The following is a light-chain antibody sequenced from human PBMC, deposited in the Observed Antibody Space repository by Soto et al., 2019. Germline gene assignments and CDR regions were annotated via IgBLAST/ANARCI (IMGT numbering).Light chain of an antibody. V-gene: IGKV1-39*01. CDR2: AAS. Sequence: DIQMTQSPSSLSASVGDRVTITCRASQSIRRSLNWYQQKPGKAPKLLIYAASSLQSGVPSRFSGTGSGTDFTLTISSLQPEDFAVYYCQQYGSPPWTFGQGTKVEIK. CDR3: QQYGSPPWT. J-gene: IGKJ1*01. CDR1: QSIRRS.